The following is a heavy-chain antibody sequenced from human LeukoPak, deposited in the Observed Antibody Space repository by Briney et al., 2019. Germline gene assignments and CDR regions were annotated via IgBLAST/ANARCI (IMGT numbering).Heavy chain of an antibody. J-gene: IGHJ4*02. CDR3: ATILYISGGSIDY. CDR1: GFTFRSYW. Sequence: GGSLRLSCAASGFTFRSYWMSWVRQAPGKGLEWVANINQDERDRYYVDSVKGRFTISRDNAKNSVYLQMNSLRAEDTAVYYCATILYISGGSIDYWGQGALVTVSS. V-gene: IGHV3-7*01. CDR2: INQDERDR. D-gene: IGHD6-19*01.